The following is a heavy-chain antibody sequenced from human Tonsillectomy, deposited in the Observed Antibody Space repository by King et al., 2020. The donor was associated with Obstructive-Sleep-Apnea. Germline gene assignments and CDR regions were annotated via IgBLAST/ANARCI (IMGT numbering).Heavy chain of an antibody. V-gene: IGHV2-5*02. CDR1: GFSLSTSGVG. J-gene: IGHJ4*02. D-gene: IGHD1-1*01. Sequence: LTLKESGPTLVKPTQTLTLTCTFSGFSLSTSGVGVGWIRQPPGKALEWLALIYWDDEKRYSPSLKSRLTITKDTSKNLVVLKMTNMDPVDTATYYCAHRTTYRYSFDYWGQGTLVTVSS. CDR2: IYWDDEK. CDR3: AHRTTYRYSFDY.